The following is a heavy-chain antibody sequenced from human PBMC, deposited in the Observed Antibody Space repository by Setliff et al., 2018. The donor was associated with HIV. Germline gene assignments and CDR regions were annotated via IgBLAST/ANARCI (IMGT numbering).Heavy chain of an antibody. CDR3: AGGPGTTSIDY. D-gene: IGHD1-26*01. J-gene: IGHJ4*02. V-gene: IGHV4-38-2*01. Sequence: PSETLSLTCAVSGHSISSGYYWGWIRQPPGKGLECIGSFYHSGSTYYNPSLKSRVSISVDASRNQFSLELISVTAADTAVYYCAGGPGTTSIDYWAQGTLVTVSS. CDR2: FYHSGST. CDR1: GHSISSGYY.